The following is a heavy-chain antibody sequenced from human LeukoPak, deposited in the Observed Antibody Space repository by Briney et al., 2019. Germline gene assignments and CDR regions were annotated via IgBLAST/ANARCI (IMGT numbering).Heavy chain of an antibody. J-gene: IGHJ6*03. CDR1: GYTFTSYD. D-gene: IGHD3-3*01. V-gene: IGHV1-8*01. CDR3: ARGWRGIAAFYYYYYMAV. Sequence: ASVKVSCKASGYTFTSYDINWVRQATGQGLEWMGWMNPTSGNTGYAQKFQGRVTMTRNTSISTAYMELSSLRSEDTAVYYCARGWRGIAAFYYYYYMAVWGKGTTVTVSS. CDR2: MNPTSGNT.